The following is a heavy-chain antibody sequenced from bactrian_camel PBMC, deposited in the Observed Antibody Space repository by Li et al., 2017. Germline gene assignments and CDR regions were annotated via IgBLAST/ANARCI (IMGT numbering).Heavy chain of an antibody. CDR2: IYTGGGRT. J-gene: IGHJ4*01. Sequence: DVQLVESGGGSVQAGGSLKLSCVASVSIATGNRMGWFRLAPGTTREGVAVIYTGGGRTHYAASVRGRFTISQDNANTVSLTLNSLRPEDTAMYYCAASDEICYTLSRHGYTYWGQGTQVTVS. V-gene: IGHV3S40*01. D-gene: IGHD2*01. CDR1: VSIATGNR. CDR3: AASDEICYTLSRHGYTY.